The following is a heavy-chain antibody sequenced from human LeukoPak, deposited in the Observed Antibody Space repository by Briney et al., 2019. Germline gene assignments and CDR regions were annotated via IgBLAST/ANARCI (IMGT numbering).Heavy chain of an antibody. Sequence: PSETLSLTCTVSGGSLSSYYWSWLRQPPGKGLEWIGYVYYSGSTNYNPSLKSRVTISVDTSKNQFSLKLSSVTATDTAVYYCAKDGSSGWDTDAFDIWGQGTMVTVSS. CDR3: AKDGSSGWDTDAFDI. J-gene: IGHJ3*02. D-gene: IGHD6-19*01. CDR1: GGSLSSYY. CDR2: VYYSGST. V-gene: IGHV4-59*01.